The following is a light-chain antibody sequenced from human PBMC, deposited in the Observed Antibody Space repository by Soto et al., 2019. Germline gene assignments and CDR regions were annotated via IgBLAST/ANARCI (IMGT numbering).Light chain of an antibody. Sequence: QSVLTQPASVSGSPGQSITISCTGTRRDVGGYNYVSWYQQYPGKSPKLLIYEVTHRPSGVSNRFSGSKSGNTASLTISGLQAEDEADYYCSSYAGSNNVRFGGGTKLTVL. J-gene: IGLJ2*01. CDR3: SSYAGSNNVR. CDR1: RRDVGGYNY. V-gene: IGLV2-14*01. CDR2: EVT.